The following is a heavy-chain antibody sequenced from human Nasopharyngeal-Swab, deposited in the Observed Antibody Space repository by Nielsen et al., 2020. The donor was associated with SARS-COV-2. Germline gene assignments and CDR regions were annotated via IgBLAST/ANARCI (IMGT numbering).Heavy chain of an antibody. J-gene: IGHJ5*02. D-gene: IGHD2-15*01. CDR3: ARDNGYCSGDTCYLGGWFDP. CDR2: INSDGTGT. V-gene: IGHV3-74*01. Sequence: GGSLRLSCAASGFSLSRHGMNWVRQDPGKGLVWVSRINSDGTGTLYADSVKGRFTISRDNAKNTLHLQMNGLRAEDTAVYYCARDNGYCSGDTCYLGGWFDPWGQGTLVTVSS. CDR1: GFSLSRHG.